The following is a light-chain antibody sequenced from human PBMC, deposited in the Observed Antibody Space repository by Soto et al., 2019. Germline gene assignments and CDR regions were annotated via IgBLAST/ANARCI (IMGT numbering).Light chain of an antibody. CDR2: TAS. CDR3: QKYNSAPFT. J-gene: IGKJ3*01. V-gene: IGKV1-12*01. CDR1: QPIKTW. Sequence: DIQLTQSPASVSAAVGDRINISCRASQPIKTWLAWYQQKPGKGPKLLIYTASTLETGVPSRFSGSGSGTDFTLTISSLQPEDAAAYYCQKYNSAPFTFGPGTKVDIK.